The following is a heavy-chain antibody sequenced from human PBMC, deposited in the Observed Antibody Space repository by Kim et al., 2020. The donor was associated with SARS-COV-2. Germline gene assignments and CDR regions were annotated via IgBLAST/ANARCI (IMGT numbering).Heavy chain of an antibody. CDR1: GYTFTSYA. CDR3: ARVLSTTIFGVVKNYYYYYVDV. V-gene: IGHV1-3*01. CDR2: INAGNGNT. D-gene: IGHD3-3*01. Sequence: ASVKVSCKASGYTFTSYAMHWVRQAPGQRLEWMGWINAGNGNTKYSQKFQGRVTITRDTSASTAYMELSSLRSEDTAEYYCARVLSTTIFGVVKNYYYYYVDVWVKGIAVTVSS. J-gene: IGHJ6*03.